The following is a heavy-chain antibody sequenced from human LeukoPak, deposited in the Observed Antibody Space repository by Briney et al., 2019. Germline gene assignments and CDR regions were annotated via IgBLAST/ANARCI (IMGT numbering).Heavy chain of an antibody. D-gene: IGHD2-21*01. V-gene: IGHV3-15*07. CDR2: IKPKTDGETA. CDR3: ITPLPYSAQ. Sequence: KAGGSLRLSCAASGFTFSRYWMNWVRQAPGKGLEWVGRIKPKTDGETAEYAAPVKDRFSISRDDSKSMMYLQMNSLKTEDTAVYYCITPLPYSAQGGQGTLVTVSS. CDR1: GFTFSRYW. J-gene: IGHJ4*02.